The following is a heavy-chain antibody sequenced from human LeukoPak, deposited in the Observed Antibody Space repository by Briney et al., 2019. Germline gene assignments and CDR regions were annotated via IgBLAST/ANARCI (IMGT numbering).Heavy chain of an antibody. CDR2: IHYNGNT. Sequence: SETLSPTCSVSGDSISSYYWTWIRQTPGKGLEWIAYIHYNGNTKSNPSLKSRVTISLDTSKNQFSLKLTSHTAADTAVYYCARVPVSNSGGSSPTDYWGQGTLVTVSS. J-gene: IGHJ4*02. CDR1: GDSISSYY. CDR3: ARVPVSNSGGSSPTDY. D-gene: IGHD2-15*01. V-gene: IGHV4-59*01.